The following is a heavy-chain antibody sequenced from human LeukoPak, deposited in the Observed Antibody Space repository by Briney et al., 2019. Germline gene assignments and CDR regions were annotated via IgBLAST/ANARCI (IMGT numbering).Heavy chain of an antibody. Sequence: ASVKVSCKASGYTFISYAMHWVRQAPGQRLEWMGWINAGNGNTKYSQKFQGRVTITRDTSASTAYMELSSLRSEDTAVYYCARDTTRGSSSAHFDYWGQGTLVTVSS. J-gene: IGHJ4*02. D-gene: IGHD6-13*01. CDR3: ARDTTRGSSSAHFDY. V-gene: IGHV1-3*01. CDR2: INAGNGNT. CDR1: GYTFISYA.